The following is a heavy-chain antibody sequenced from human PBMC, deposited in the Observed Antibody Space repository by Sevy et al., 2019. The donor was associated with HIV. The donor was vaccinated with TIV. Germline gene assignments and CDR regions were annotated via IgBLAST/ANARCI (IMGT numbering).Heavy chain of an antibody. CDR2: ISLDGSNK. D-gene: IGHD1-1*01. Sequence: GGSLRLSCAASGFTFSYYFMHWVRQAPGKGLEWVATISLDGSNKHYADSVKGRFTISRDNFMSSLFLQMNSLRTEDTAVYYCALERLSSDVAEYFQNWGQGTLVTVSS. V-gene: IGHV3-30*04. CDR1: GFTFSYYF. CDR3: ALERLSSDVAEYFQN. J-gene: IGHJ1*01.